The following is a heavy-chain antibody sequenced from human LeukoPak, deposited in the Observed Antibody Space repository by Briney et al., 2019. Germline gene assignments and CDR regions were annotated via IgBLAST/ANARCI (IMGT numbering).Heavy chain of an antibody. CDR3: VRDRSPGYFDY. Sequence: GGSLRLSCAASGFSFSSYTMNWVRQAPGKGLEWVSAISSSRSYIYYADSVKGRFTISRHNANRSLYLQMTSLRAEDTAVYYCVRDRSPGYFDYWGQGTLVTVSS. J-gene: IGHJ4*02. CDR1: GFSFSSYT. CDR2: ISSSRSYI. V-gene: IGHV3-21*01. D-gene: IGHD3-10*01.